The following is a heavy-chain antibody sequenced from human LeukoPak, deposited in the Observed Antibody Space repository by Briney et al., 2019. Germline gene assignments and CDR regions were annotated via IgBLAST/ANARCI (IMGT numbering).Heavy chain of an antibody. CDR1: GFTFSSYA. CDR2: ISGSGGST. CDR3: AKVLGVVAATTFDY. Sequence: RTGGSLRLSCAASGFTFSSYAMSWVRQAPGKGLEWVSAISGSGGSTYYADSVKGRFTISRDNSKNTLYLQMNSLRAEDTAVYYCAKVLGVVAATTFDYWGQGTLVTVSS. D-gene: IGHD2-15*01. J-gene: IGHJ4*02. V-gene: IGHV3-23*01.